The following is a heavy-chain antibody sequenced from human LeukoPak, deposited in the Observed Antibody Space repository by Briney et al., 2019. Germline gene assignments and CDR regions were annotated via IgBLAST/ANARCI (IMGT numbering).Heavy chain of an antibody. CDR1: GGSISSSSYY. J-gene: IGHJ5*02. CDR3: ARLLTAWFDP. Sequence: PSETLSLTCTVSGGSISSSSYYWGWIRQPPGKGLEWIGSIYYSGSTYYNPSLKSRVTISVDTSKNQFSLKLSSVTAAHTAVYYCARLLTAWFDPWGQGTLVTGSS. V-gene: IGHV4-39*01. CDR2: IYYSGST.